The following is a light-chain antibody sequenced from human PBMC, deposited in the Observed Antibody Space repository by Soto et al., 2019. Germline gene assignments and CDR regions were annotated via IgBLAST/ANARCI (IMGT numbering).Light chain of an antibody. CDR1: QSLLQSNGYNY. V-gene: IGKV2-28*01. CDR2: FGS. Sequence: DIVVTQSPLSLPVTPGEPASISCNSSQSLLQSNGYNYLDWYLQKPGQSPQLLIYFGSYRASGVPDRFSGSGSGTDFKLKIRSVEAEDVAIYSSMPAQQTPPTFGQRPKVDIK. CDR3: MPAQQTPPT. J-gene: IGKJ1*01.